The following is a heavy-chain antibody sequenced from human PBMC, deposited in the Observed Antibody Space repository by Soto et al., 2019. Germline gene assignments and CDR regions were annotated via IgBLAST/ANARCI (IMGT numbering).Heavy chain of an antibody. Sequence: VQLVESGGGLVQPGGSLRLSCAASGFTFSSYWMHWVPQAPGKGLVWVSRINSDGSSTSYADSVKGRFTISRDNAKNTLYLQMNSLRAEDTAVYYCVRTSLVVAAATREDYWGQGTLVTVSS. CDR3: VRTSLVVAAATREDY. J-gene: IGHJ4*02. CDR2: INSDGSST. D-gene: IGHD2-15*01. CDR1: GFTFSSYW. V-gene: IGHV3-74*01.